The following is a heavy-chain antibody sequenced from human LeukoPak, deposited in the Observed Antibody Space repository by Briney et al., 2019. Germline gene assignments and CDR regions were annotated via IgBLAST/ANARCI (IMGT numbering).Heavy chain of an antibody. D-gene: IGHD3-10*01. V-gene: IGHV1-46*01. CDR1: GYTFTSYY. Sequence: ASVKVSCKASGYTFTSYYMHWVRQAPGQGLEWMGIINPSGGSTSYAQKLQGRVTVTTDTSTSTVYMELRSLRSDDTAVYYCGRDYGSGTYWDYWGQGTLVTVSS. CDR3: GRDYGSGTYWDY. CDR2: INPSGGST. J-gene: IGHJ4*02.